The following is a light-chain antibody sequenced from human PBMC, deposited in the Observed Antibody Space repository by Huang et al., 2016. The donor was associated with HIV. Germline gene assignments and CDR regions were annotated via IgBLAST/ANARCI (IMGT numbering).Light chain of an antibody. J-gene: IGKJ1*01. V-gene: IGKV4-1*01. CDR2: WAS. Sequence: DIVMTQSPDSMTVSLGERATINCKSSQSILHSSNNKNYLSWYQQKPGQTPKLLIYWASTRESGVPDRFSGSGSGTDFTLTSSSLQAEDVAVYFCHQYYSTPQTFGQGTKVEIK. CDR1: QSILHSSNNKNY. CDR3: HQYYSTPQT.